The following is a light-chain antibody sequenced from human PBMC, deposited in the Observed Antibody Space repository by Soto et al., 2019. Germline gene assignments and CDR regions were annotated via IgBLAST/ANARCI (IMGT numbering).Light chain of an antibody. CDR3: QQRSDWPIT. J-gene: IGKJ5*01. CDR1: QSVSSY. CDR2: DAS. Sequence: EIVLTQSPATLSLSPGERATLSCRASQSVSSYLAWYQKKPGQAPRLLIYDASNRATGIPARFSGSGSGTDFTLTISSLEPEDFAVYYCQQRSDWPITFGQGTRLDIK. V-gene: IGKV3-11*01.